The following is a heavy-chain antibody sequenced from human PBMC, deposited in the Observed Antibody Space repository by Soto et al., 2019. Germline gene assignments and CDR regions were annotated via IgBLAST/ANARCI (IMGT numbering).Heavy chain of an antibody. Sequence: EVQLVESGGGLVQPGGSLRLSCAASGFTFSSYNMNWVRQAPGRGLEWLSYISSSSSTIYYANSVKGRFTISRDNAKNSVYLQMNSLRVEDTAVYYCARAALYNWNDVSWFDPWGQGTLVTVSS. V-gene: IGHV3-48*01. CDR2: ISSSSSTI. CDR3: ARAALYNWNDVSWFDP. CDR1: GFTFSSYN. J-gene: IGHJ5*02. D-gene: IGHD1-1*01.